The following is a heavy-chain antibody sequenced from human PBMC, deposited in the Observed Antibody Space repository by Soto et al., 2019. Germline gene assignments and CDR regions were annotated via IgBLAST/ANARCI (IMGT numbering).Heavy chain of an antibody. CDR1: GFTFGDYA. CDR3: TRGFGSGYYDSSGYPRPDYYYYGMDV. D-gene: IGHD3-22*01. CDR2: IRSKAYGGTT. J-gene: IGHJ6*02. V-gene: IGHV3-49*03. Sequence: PGGALRLSCTASGFTFGDYAMSWFRQAPGKGLAWVGFIRSKAYGGTTEYAASVKGRFTISRDDSKSIAYLQMNSLKTEDTAVYYCTRGFGSGYYDSSGYPRPDYYYYGMDVWGQGTTVTVSS.